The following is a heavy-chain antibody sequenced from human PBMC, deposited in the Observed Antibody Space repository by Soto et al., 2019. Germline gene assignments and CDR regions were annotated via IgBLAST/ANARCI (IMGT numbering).Heavy chain of an antibody. CDR1: GFTFNTYA. CDR3: ARPVEPFYYYGMDV. CDR2: ISYDGNNK. V-gene: IGHV3-30-3*01. Sequence: GGSLRLSCAASGFTFNTYAMEWVRQAPGKGLDWVALISYDGNNKYYADSVRGRFTISRDNSKNTLYLQMNTLRPEDTALYFCARPVEPFYYYGMDVWGQGTTVTVSS. J-gene: IGHJ6*02.